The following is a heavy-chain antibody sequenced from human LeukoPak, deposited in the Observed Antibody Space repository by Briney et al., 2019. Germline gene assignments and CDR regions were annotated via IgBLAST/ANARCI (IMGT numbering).Heavy chain of an antibody. CDR1: GFTFSSYG. D-gene: IGHD4-11*01. V-gene: IGHV3-30*02. CDR3: AKVDDYNNYLLDY. CDR2: IRFDGSNK. J-gene: IGHJ4*02. Sequence: GGSLRLSCAASGFTFSSYGMHWVCQTPGKGLEWVAFIRFDGSNKYYADSVKGRFTISRDNSKNTLYLQMNSLRAEDTAVYYCAKVDDYNNYLLDYWGQGTLVSVSS.